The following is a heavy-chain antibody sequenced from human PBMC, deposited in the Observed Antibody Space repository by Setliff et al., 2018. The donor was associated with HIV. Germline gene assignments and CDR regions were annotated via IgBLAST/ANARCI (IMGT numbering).Heavy chain of an antibody. Sequence: ASVKVSCKVSGHTLTKLSMQWVRQAPGKGLEWRGAFYREEGEAFYPQNFQGRLTMTEDTSTDTAYMELSSLRFEDTAVYFCATGSEVVIIHEAFDMWGQGTMVTVSS. V-gene: IGHV1-24*01. J-gene: IGHJ3*02. CDR3: ATGSEVVIIHEAFDM. CDR2: FYREEGEA. D-gene: IGHD3-22*01. CDR1: GHTLTKLS.